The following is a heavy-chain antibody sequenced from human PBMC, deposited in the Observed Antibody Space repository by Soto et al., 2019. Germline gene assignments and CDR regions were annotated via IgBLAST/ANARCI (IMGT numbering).Heavy chain of an antibody. CDR3: ARMAATVVRPYWFDP. CDR1: GDSISSYY. V-gene: IGHV4-59*01. Sequence: QVQLQESGPGLVKPSETLSLTCTVSGDSISSYYWSWIRQPPGKGLEWIGYIYYSGSTNYNPSLKSRGAMALDTSKKQSSLKLNSVTAADTAVYYCARMAATVVRPYWFDPWGQGTLVTVSS. J-gene: IGHJ5*02. D-gene: IGHD2-15*01. CDR2: IYYSGST.